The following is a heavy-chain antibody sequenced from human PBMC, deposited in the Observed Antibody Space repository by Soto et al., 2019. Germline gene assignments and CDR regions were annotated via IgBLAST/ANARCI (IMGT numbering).Heavy chain of an antibody. Sequence: PGGSLRLSCAASGFTFSSYGMHWVRQAPGKGLEWVPVISYDGSSKYYADSVKGRFTISRDNSKNTLYLQMNSLRAEDTAVYYCAKDRSMDVWGQGTTVTVSS. CDR3: AKDRSMDV. CDR2: ISYDGSSK. V-gene: IGHV3-30*18. J-gene: IGHJ6*02. CDR1: GFTFSSYG.